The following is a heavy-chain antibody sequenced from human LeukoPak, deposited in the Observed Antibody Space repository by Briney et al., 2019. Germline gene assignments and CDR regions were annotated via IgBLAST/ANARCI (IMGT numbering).Heavy chain of an antibody. Sequence: ASVKVSCKASGYTFTGYYMHWVRQAPGQGLEWMGWINPNSGGTNYAQKFQGRVTMTRDTSISTAYMELSRLRSDDTAVYYCAMGAVAGTLAPDYWGQGTLVTVSS. CDR2: INPNSGGT. CDR3: AMGAVAGTLAPDY. J-gene: IGHJ4*02. V-gene: IGHV1-2*02. D-gene: IGHD6-19*01. CDR1: GYTFTGYY.